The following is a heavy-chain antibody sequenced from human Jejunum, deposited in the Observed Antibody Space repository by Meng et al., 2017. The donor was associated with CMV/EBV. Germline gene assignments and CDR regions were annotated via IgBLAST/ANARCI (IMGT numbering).Heavy chain of an antibody. CDR3: VRLDLAAFYS. Sequence: CATSGFAFSTYWMSWVRQAPGKGLEWVAYITGVTNIIYYADSVKGRFIISRDNAKSSLYLQMNDLRAEDAAVYYCVRLDLAAFYSWGQGALVTVSS. CDR2: ITGVTNII. D-gene: IGHD3-3*02. V-gene: IGHV3-48*04. J-gene: IGHJ5*02. CDR1: GFAFSTYW.